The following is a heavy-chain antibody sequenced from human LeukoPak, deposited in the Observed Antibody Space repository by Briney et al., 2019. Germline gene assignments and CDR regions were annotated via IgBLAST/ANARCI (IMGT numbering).Heavy chain of an antibody. CDR3: ARAIPPYTVDY. Sequence: NTPETLSLTCAVYGGSFSGYYWSWIRQPPGKGLEWIGEINHSGSTNYNPSLKSRVTISVDTSKNQFSLKLSSVTAADTAVYYCARAIPPYTVDYWGQGTLVTVSS. D-gene: IGHD2-21*01. CDR2: INHSGST. CDR1: GGSFSGYY. V-gene: IGHV4-34*01. J-gene: IGHJ4*02.